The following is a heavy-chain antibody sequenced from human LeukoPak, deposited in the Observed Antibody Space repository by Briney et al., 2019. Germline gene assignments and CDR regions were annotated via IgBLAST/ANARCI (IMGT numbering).Heavy chain of an antibody. CDR1: GYTYTSYY. CDR3: ARDKAVTTERTQYFHH. D-gene: IGHD4-11*01. V-gene: IGHV1-2*02. Sequence: ASVKVSCKASGYTYTSYYMHWVRQAPGQGLEWMGWINPNSGVTDFAQKLQGRVTLTRDTSIDTAYMELSRLTSDDTAVYYCARDKAVTTERTQYFHHWGQGTLVTVSS. J-gene: IGHJ1*01. CDR2: INPNSGVT.